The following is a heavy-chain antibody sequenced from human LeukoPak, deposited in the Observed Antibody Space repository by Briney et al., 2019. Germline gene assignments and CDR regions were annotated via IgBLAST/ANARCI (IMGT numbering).Heavy chain of an antibody. CDR3: ARDRYGSGSFFPFDY. CDR2: IYYSGST. J-gene: IGHJ4*02. CDR1: GGSISSGGYY. V-gene: IGHV4-31*03. D-gene: IGHD3-10*01. Sequence: SQTLSLTCTVSGGSISSGGYYWSWIRQHPGKGLEWIGYIYYSGSTYFNPSLKRRVTISVGTSKNQFSLKLSSVTAADTAVYYCARDRYGSGSFFPFDYWGQGTLVTVSS.